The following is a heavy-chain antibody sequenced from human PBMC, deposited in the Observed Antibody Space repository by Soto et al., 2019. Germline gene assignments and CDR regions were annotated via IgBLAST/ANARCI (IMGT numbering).Heavy chain of an antibody. CDR1: GYSFTKYG. D-gene: IGHD2-2*01. Sequence: ASVKVSCKTSGYSFTKYGLHWERQAPGQRLEWMGWINPGNGDTKYSQKFQGRVTITRDTSATTAYMELSSLRSEDSAVFYCARTDCSSTSCYNYYYYGMDVWGQGTTVTVSS. V-gene: IGHV1-3*01. J-gene: IGHJ6*02. CDR3: ARTDCSSTSCYNYYYYGMDV. CDR2: INPGNGDT.